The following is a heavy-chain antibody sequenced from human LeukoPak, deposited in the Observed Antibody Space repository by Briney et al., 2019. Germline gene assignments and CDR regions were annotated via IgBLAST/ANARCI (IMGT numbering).Heavy chain of an antibody. J-gene: IGHJ6*03. Sequence: SETLSLTCAVYGGSFSNYYWSWIRQSPGKGLEWIGEINDSGTINYNPSLMSRVTISVDKSKNQFSLKSSSVTAADTAVYYCARRWNYGRNYYIDVWGKGATVSVSS. D-gene: IGHD1-7*01. CDR2: INDSGTI. V-gene: IGHV4-34*01. CDR1: GGSFSNYY. CDR3: ARRWNYGRNYYIDV.